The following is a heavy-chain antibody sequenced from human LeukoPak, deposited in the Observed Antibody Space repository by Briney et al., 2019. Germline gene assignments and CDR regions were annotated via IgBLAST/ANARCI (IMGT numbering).Heavy chain of an antibody. J-gene: IGHJ4*02. Sequence: GGSLGLSCTASGFTFGDDGLSWFRQAPGKGLEWICFIRKKAYGETTDYAASVRGRFTISRDDAKSIAYLQMNSLRTEDTALYYCSRGLHDYGDSNYYFDQWGRGTLVTVSS. V-gene: IGHV3-49*03. D-gene: IGHD4-17*01. CDR3: SRGLHDYGDSNYYFDQ. CDR2: IRKKAYGETT. CDR1: GFTFGDDG.